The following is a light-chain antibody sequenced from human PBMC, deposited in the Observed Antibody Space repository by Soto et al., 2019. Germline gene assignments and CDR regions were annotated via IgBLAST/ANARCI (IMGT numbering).Light chain of an antibody. CDR3: QQYAGSPST. J-gene: IGKJ1*01. CDR2: GAS. Sequence: EIVLTQSPGTLSLSPGERATLSCRASQTVTSNYLAWYQRKPGQAPRLLIYGASSRATDIPDRFSGSGSGTGFPLTINRLEPEDFAVYFCQQYAGSPSTFGQGTKVEIK. V-gene: IGKV3-20*01. CDR1: QTVTSNY.